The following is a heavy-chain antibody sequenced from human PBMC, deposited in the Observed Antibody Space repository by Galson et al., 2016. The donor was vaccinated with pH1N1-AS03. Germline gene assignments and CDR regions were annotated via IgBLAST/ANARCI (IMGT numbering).Heavy chain of an antibody. V-gene: IGHV1-69*06. CDR2: IIPLFGKS. CDR3: ARATLSSGGSSGWFDP. J-gene: IGHJ5*02. D-gene: IGHD3-10*01. Sequence: SVKVSCKGSGGSFSSYTFSWVRQAPGQGLEWVGGIIPLFGKSTYAQKFQGRVTITADKSTSTAYMELSSLRSEDTAVYYCARATLSSGGSSGWFDPWGQGTLVTVSS. CDR1: GGSFSSYT.